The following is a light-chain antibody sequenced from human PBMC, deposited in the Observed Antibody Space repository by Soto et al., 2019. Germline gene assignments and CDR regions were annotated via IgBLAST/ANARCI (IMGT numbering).Light chain of an antibody. CDR2: DVS. Sequence: QSALTQPSSVSGSPGQSVTVSCTGTSSDVGNYYKYVSWYQQYPSKAPKLMIYDVSKRPSGVPDRFSGSNSGNTASLTISGLQAEDEADYYCCSYVGKAYVFGTGTKLTVL. CDR1: SSDVGNYYKY. V-gene: IGLV2-11*01. J-gene: IGLJ1*01. CDR3: CSYVGKAYV.